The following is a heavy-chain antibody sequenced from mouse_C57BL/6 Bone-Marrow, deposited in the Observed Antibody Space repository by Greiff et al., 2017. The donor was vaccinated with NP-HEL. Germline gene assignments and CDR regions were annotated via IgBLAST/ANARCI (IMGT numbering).Heavy chain of an antibody. V-gene: IGHV2-5*01. Sequence: QVQLQQSGPGLVQPSQSLSITCTVSGFSLTSYGVHWVRQSPGKGLEWLGVIWRGGSTDYNAAFMSRLSITKDNSTSQVFFKMNSLQAEDNAIYYCAKKRGLRGGKYAMDYWGQGTSVTVSS. CDR2: IWRGGST. CDR3: AKKRGLRGGKYAMDY. CDR1: GFSLTSYG. D-gene: IGHD1-1*01. J-gene: IGHJ4*01.